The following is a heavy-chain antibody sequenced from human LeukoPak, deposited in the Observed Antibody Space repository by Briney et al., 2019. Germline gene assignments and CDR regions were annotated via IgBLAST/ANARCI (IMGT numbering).Heavy chain of an antibody. CDR3: ARSPTVVTPFDY. D-gene: IGHD4-23*01. V-gene: IGHV1-2*02. CDR1: GYTFTGYY. Sequence: ASVKVSCKASGYTFTGYYMHWVRQAPGQGLEWMGWINPNSGGTNYAQKFQGRVTMTRDTSINTAYMELSRLRSDDTAVYYCARSPTVVTPFDYWGQGTLVTVSS. CDR2: INPNSGGT. J-gene: IGHJ4*02.